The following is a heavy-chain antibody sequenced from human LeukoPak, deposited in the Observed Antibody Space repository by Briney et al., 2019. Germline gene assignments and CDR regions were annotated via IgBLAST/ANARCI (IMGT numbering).Heavy chain of an antibody. D-gene: IGHD1-26*01. CDR1: GGSISSSSYY. V-gene: IGHV4-39*07. CDR3: ARGGGSYYY. Sequence: PSETLSLTCTVSGGSISSSSYYWGWIRQPPGKGLEWIGSIYYSGSTYYNPSLKSRVTISVDTSKNQFSLKLSSVTAADTAVYYCARGGGSYYYWGQGTLVTVSS. CDR2: IYYSGST. J-gene: IGHJ4*02.